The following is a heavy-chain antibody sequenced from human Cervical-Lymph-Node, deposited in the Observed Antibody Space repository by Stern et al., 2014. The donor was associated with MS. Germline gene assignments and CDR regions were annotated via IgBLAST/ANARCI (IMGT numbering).Heavy chain of an antibody. Sequence: QVQLVQSGAEVKRPGSSVKVSCRASGGTFRSSALTWVRQAPGHGPEWMGGLIPLFVRTNYAQRYQGGVTITADESTSTAYMELSSLRFDDTAVYYCATDASTTVTPSLWDAFDVWGQGTMVTVSS. CDR1: GGTFRSSA. J-gene: IGHJ3*01. D-gene: IGHD4-17*01. V-gene: IGHV1-69*01. CDR2: LIPLFVRT. CDR3: ATDASTTVTPSLWDAFDV.